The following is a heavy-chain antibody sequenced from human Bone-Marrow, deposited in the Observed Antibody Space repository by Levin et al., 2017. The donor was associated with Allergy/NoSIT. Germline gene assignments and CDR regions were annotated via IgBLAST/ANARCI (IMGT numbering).Heavy chain of an antibody. Sequence: GASVKVSCKTSGGAFSSYAISWVRQAPGQGLEWMGGIIPFFGTAHYARKFQGRVTITADESTSTAYMELSSLTSEDTAIYYCARDSILESDYLIHMDVWGQGTTVTVSS. D-gene: IGHD4-17*01. CDR3: ARDSILESDYLIHMDV. V-gene: IGHV1-69*13. CDR2: IIPFFGTA. CDR1: GGAFSSYA. J-gene: IGHJ6*02.